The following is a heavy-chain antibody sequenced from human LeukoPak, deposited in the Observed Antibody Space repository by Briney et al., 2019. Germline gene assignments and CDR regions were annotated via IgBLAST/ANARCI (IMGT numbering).Heavy chain of an antibody. Sequence: ASVKVSCKASGYTFTSYGISWVRQAPGQGLEWMGWISAYNGNTNYAQKLQGRVTMTTDTSTSTAYMELRSLRSDDTAVYYCARAPGVYSSSWYDPYYYYYMDVWGKGTTVTVSS. J-gene: IGHJ6*03. V-gene: IGHV1-18*01. CDR3: ARAPGVYSSSWYDPYYYYYMDV. CDR2: ISAYNGNT. CDR1: GYTFTSYG. D-gene: IGHD6-13*01.